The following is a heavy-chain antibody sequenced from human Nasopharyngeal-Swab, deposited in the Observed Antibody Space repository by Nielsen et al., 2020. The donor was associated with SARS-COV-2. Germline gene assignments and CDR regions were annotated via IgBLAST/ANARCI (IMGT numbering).Heavy chain of an antibody. D-gene: IGHD1/OR15-1a*01. V-gene: IGHV3-23*03. CDR3: AKGGGTAGQDPYYYYGMDV. CDR2: IDSGGSST. CDR1: GFTFSSYA. J-gene: IGHJ6*02. Sequence: SLKISCAASGFTFSSYAMSWVRQAPGKGLEWVSVIDSGGSSTYYADSVKGRFTISRDNSKNTLYLKMNTLRAEDTAVYYCAKGGGTAGQDPYYYYGMDVWGQGTTVTVSS.